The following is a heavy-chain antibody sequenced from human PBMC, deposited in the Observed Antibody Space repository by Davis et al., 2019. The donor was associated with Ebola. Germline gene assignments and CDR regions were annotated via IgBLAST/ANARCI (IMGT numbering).Heavy chain of an antibody. Sequence: GGSLRLSCAASGFTFSSYGMHWVRQAPGKGLEWVAVISYDGSNKYYADSVKGRFTISRDNSKKTLYLQMNSLRAEDTAVYYCAVPRSNKFDHWGQGALVTVSS. CDR1: GFTFSSYG. V-gene: IGHV3-30*03. D-gene: IGHD1/OR15-1a*01. CDR2: ISYDGSNK. J-gene: IGHJ4*02. CDR3: AVPRSNKFDH.